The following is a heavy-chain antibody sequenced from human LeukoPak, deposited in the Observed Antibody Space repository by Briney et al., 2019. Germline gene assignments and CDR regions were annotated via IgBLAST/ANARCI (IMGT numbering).Heavy chain of an antibody. Sequence: KPSETLSLTCTVSGGSISSYYWSWIRQPPGKGLEWIGYIYYTRSTHYNPSLKSRVTISVDTSKNQFSLKLSSVTAADTAVYYCAREVGYCSGGSCYSYFDYWGQGTLVTVSS. CDR2: IYYTRST. CDR1: GGSISSYY. J-gene: IGHJ4*02. CDR3: AREVGYCSGGSCYSYFDY. V-gene: IGHV4-59*01. D-gene: IGHD2-15*01.